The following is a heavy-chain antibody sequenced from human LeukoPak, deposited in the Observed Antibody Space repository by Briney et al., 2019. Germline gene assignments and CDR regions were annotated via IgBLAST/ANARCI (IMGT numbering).Heavy chain of an antibody. CDR1: GGSISPYY. D-gene: IGHD1-26*01. Sequence: ASETLSLTCTVSGGSISPYYWTWIRQPPGKGLEWIGDIYITGSTNYNPYLKRRVTMSVDTSKNQFSLRLSSVTAADTAVYYCARVRIGETSYDASDVWGLGTMVTVSS. CDR2: IYITGST. V-gene: IGHV4-59*13. J-gene: IGHJ3*01. CDR3: ARVRIGETSYDASDV.